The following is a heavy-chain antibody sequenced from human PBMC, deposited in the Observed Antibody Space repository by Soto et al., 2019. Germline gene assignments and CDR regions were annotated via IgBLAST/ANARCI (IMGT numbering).Heavy chain of an antibody. CDR1: GFPFSSYA. Sequence: EVQLLESGGGLEQPGGSLRLSCAASGFPFSSYAMSWVRQAPGKGLEWVSAVGGGGGNIIYYADSVKGRFTISRDNSKNTLYLQMHSLRADDTAVYYCAKSTSPRGSQYGFDSWSQGTLVTVSS. J-gene: IGHJ4*02. D-gene: IGHD1-26*01. V-gene: IGHV3-23*01. CDR2: VGGGGGNII. CDR3: AKSTSPRGSQYGFDS.